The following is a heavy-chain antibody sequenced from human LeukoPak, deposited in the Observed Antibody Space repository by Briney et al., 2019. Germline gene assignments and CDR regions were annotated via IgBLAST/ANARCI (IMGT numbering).Heavy chain of an antibody. V-gene: IGHV3-23*01. Sequence: GGSLRLSCAASGFNFSSYAMSWVRQAPGKGLEWVSAISGSGGSTYYADSVKGRFTISRDNSKNTLYLQMNSLRAEDTAVYYCAKVTTNYYGIDVWGQGTTVTVSS. D-gene: IGHD1-1*01. CDR3: AKVTTNYYGIDV. CDR1: GFNFSSYA. J-gene: IGHJ6*02. CDR2: ISGSGGST.